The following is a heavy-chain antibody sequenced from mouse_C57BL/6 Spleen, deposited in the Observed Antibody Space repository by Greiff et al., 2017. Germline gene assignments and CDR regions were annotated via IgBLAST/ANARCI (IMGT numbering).Heavy chain of an antibody. CDR3: DAKRGRAMDY. CDR1: GYTFTDYY. CDR2: INPNNGGT. Sequence: EVQLQQSGPELVKPGASVKISCKASGYTFTDYYMNWVKQSHGKSLEWIGDINPNNGGTSYNQKFKGKATLTVDKSSSTAYMELRSLTSEDSAVXNYDAKRGRAMDYWGQGTSVTVSS. J-gene: IGHJ4*01. D-gene: IGHD2-12*01. V-gene: IGHV1-26*01.